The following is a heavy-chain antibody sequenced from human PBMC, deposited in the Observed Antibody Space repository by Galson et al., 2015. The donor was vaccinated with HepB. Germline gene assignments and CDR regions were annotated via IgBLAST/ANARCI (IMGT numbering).Heavy chain of an antibody. CDR1: RFTFSYYS. D-gene: IGHD4-23*01. CDR3: ARDVPGGNHGMDV. J-gene: IGHJ6*02. CDR2: ISSGSSTI. V-gene: IGHV3-48*02. Sequence: SLRLSCAASRFTFSYYSMNWVRQAPGKGLEWVSYISSGSSTIYYADSVKGRFTISRDNAKNSLSLQMNSLRHEDTAVYYCARDVPGGNHGMDVWGQGTTVTVSS.